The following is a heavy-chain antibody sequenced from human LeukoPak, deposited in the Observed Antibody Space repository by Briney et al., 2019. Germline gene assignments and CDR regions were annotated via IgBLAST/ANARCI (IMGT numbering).Heavy chain of an antibody. J-gene: IGHJ4*02. Sequence: SETLSLTCTVSGGSISSGSYYWSWIRQPAGKGLEWIGRIYTSGGTNYNPSLKSRVTISVGTSKNQFSLNLSSVTAADTAVYYCARDAPTAYCSGGSCYFDYWGQGTLVTVSS. D-gene: IGHD2-15*01. CDR1: GGSISSGSYY. CDR3: ARDAPTAYCSGGSCYFDY. CDR2: IYTSGGT. V-gene: IGHV4-61*02.